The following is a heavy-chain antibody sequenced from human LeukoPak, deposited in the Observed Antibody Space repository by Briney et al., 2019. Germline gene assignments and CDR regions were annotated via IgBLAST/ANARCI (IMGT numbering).Heavy chain of an antibody. J-gene: IGHJ5*02. CDR3: LIVVVPAAINPLNWFDP. V-gene: IGHV3-30*02. D-gene: IGHD2-2*01. Sequence: GGSLRLSCAASGFTFSSYGMHWVRQAPGKGLEWVAFIRYDGSNKYYADSVKGRFTISRDNSKNTLFLQMNSLRAEDTAMHYCLIVVVPAAINPLNWFDPWGQGTLVTVSS. CDR1: GFTFSSYG. CDR2: IRYDGSNK.